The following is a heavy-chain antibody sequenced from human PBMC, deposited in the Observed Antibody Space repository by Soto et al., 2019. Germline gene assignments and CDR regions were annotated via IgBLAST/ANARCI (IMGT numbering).Heavy chain of an antibody. CDR3: ARGVTAGVDY. Sequence: QVPLVQSGAEVREPGASVKVSCKASGYSFTSLDINWVRQTTGQGLEWMGWMQPSSGRTGYAQKFQGRVTMNRDTSINTAYMELSSLTSDDTAFYYCARGVTAGVDYWGQGTLVTVSS. CDR1: GYSFTSLD. J-gene: IGHJ4*02. CDR2: MQPSSGRT. V-gene: IGHV1-8*01. D-gene: IGHD1-26*01.